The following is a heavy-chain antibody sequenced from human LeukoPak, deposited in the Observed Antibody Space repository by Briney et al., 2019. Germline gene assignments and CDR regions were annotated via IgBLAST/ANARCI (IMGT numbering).Heavy chain of an antibody. CDR2: INTYTGKA. J-gene: IGHJ3*01. V-gene: IGHV1-18*01. CDR1: GYTFSGYG. CDR3: ARGQYNYALDV. D-gene: IGHD5-24*01. Sequence: EASVKVSCKASGYTFSGYGISWVRQAPGQGLEWVGWINTYTGKAEYAQNYQGRVSVTTDMSTNTAFMEVRNLRSDDTAVYFCARGQYNYALDVWGQGTLFTVSS.